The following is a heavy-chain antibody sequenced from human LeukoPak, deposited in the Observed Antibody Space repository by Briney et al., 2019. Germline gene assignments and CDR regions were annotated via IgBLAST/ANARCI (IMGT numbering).Heavy chain of an antibody. Sequence: GGSLRLSCAASGFTFSSYAMNWVRQAPGKGLEWVSAITGSGGRTYYADSVKGRFTISRDNSKNTLYLQMNSLRAEDTAVYYCARAFGDSSGYYYGYWGQGTLVTVSS. D-gene: IGHD3-22*01. CDR1: GFTFSSYA. J-gene: IGHJ4*02. CDR3: ARAFGDSSGYYYGY. CDR2: ITGSGGRT. V-gene: IGHV3-23*01.